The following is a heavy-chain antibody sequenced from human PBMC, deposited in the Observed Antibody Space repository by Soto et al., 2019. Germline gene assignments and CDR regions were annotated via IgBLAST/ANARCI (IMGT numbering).Heavy chain of an antibody. CDR1: GGTFSSYA. CDR3: ARGARSEDCSGGSCCSDY. D-gene: IGHD2-15*01. J-gene: IGHJ4*02. CDR2: IIPIFGTA. V-gene: IGHV1-69*12. Sequence: QVQLVQSGAEVKKPGSSVKVSCKASGGTFSSYAISWVRQAPGQGLEWMGGIIPIFGTANYAQKFQGRVTITADESRSTAYMELSSLRSEDTAVYYCARGARSEDCSGGSCCSDYWGQGTLVTVSS.